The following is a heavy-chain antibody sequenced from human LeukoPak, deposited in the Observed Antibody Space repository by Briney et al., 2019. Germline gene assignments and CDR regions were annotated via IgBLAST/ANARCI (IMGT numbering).Heavy chain of an antibody. D-gene: IGHD1-1*01. Sequence: ASVKVSCKASGYTFTGYYIHWVRQAPGQGLEWMGWINPNSGGTNYAQKFQGRVTMTRDTSISTAYMELSRLRSDDTAVYYCARTHWNDGGGNWFDPWGQGTLVTVSS. V-gene: IGHV1-2*02. J-gene: IGHJ5*02. CDR3: ARTHWNDGGGNWFDP. CDR2: INPNSGGT. CDR1: GYTFTGYY.